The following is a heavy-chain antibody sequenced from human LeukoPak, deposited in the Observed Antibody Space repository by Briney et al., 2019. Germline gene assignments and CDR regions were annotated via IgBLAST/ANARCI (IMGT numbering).Heavy chain of an antibody. CDR3: ARTHPDYEQWCFDY. Sequence: SVKVSCKASGGTFSSYAISWVRQAPGQGLEWMGGIIPIFGTANYAQKFQGRVTITADESTSTAYMELSSLRSEDTAVYHCARTHPDYEQWCFDYWGQGTLVTVSS. V-gene: IGHV1-69*13. D-gene: IGHD6-19*01. CDR2: IIPIFGTA. J-gene: IGHJ4*02. CDR1: GGTFSSYA.